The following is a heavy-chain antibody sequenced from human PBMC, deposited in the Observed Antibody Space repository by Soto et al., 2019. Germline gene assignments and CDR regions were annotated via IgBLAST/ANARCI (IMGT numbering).Heavy chain of an antibody. V-gene: IGHV1-3*01. CDR1: GYTFTTNS. CDR3: ARLDAVQWYFDY. D-gene: IGHD6-19*01. CDR2: INAANGDT. Sequence: ASVKVSCKASGYTFTTNSVHWLRQAPGQRLEWMGRINAANGDTKYSGKFQGRVAITIDTSANTAFMQLDSLTYEDTALYYCARLDAVQWYFDYWGQGTLVTVSS. J-gene: IGHJ4*02.